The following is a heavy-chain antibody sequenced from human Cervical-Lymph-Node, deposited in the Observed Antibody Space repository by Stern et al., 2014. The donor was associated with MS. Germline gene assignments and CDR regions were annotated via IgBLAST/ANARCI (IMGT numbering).Heavy chain of an antibody. Sequence: QVQLQESGPGLVKPSQTLSLTCTVSGGSISSGGYYWSWIRQTPGNGLEWIGYIYYSGSTYYNPSLKSRVTISVDTSKNQFSLKLSSVTAADTAVYYCARDRPQASSSWYRTDAFDIWGQGTMVTVSS. CDR3: ARDRPQASSSWYRTDAFDI. V-gene: IGHV4-31*03. CDR1: GGSISSGGYY. J-gene: IGHJ3*02. CDR2: IYYSGST. D-gene: IGHD6-13*01.